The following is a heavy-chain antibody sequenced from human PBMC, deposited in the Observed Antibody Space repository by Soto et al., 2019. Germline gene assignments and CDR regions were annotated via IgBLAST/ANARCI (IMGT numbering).Heavy chain of an antibody. CDR2: INPILSMS. V-gene: IGHV1-69*02. CDR1: GDTFAFHS. D-gene: IGHD3-10*01. CDR3: ATSYGSGYRAFDY. J-gene: IGHJ4*02. Sequence: QVQLVQSGAEVKRPGSSVKVSCKASGDTFAFHSINWVRQAPGLGLEWMGRINPILSMSNYAQRFQGRVTMTADKSTRTASMVLSRLRSEDTAIYYCATSYGSGYRAFDYWGQGALVTVSS.